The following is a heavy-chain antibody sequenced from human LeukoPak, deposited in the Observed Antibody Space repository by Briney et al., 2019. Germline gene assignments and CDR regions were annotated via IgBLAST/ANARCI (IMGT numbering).Heavy chain of an antibody. CDR1: GFTVSSNY. J-gene: IGHJ4*02. CDR3: AKLSWELDYFDY. V-gene: IGHV3-53*01. Sequence: PGGSLRLSCAASGFTVSSNYMSWVRQAPGKGLECVSVIYSGGSTYYADSVKGRFTISRDNSKNTLYLQMNSLRAEDTAVYYCAKLSWELDYFDYWGQGTLVTVSS. D-gene: IGHD1-26*01. CDR2: IYSGGST.